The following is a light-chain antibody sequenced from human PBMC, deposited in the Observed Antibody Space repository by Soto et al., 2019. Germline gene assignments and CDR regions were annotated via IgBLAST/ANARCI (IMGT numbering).Light chain of an antibody. CDR1: QTISSW. Sequence: DIQMTQSPSTLSGSVGDRVTITCRASQTISSWLAWYQQKPGNAPKLLIYKASTIKSGVPSRFSGSGSGTEFTLTISSLQPDDFATYYCQHYNSYSEAFGKGTKVELK. V-gene: IGKV1-5*03. CDR2: KAS. CDR3: QHYNSYSEA. J-gene: IGKJ1*01.